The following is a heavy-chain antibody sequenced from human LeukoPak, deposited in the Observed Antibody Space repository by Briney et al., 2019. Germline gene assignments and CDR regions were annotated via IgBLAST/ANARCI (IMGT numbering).Heavy chain of an antibody. CDR2: IYYSGST. J-gene: IGHJ1*01. D-gene: IGHD6-13*01. V-gene: IGHV4-39*01. CDR1: GGSIISSSYY. Sequence: SETLSLTCTVSGGSIISSSYYWGWIRQPPGKGLEWIGSIYYSGSTYYNPSLKSRVTISVDTSKNQFSLKLSSVTAADTAVYYCARHPRAAAGTGHFRHWGQGTLVTVS. CDR3: ARHPRAAAGTGHFRH.